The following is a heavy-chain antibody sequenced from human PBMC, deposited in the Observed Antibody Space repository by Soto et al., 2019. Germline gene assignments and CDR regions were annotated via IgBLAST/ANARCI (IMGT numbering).Heavy chain of an antibody. Sequence: PGGSLRLSCAASGFTFSSYAMSWVRQAPGKGLEWVSAISGSGGSTYYADSVKGRFTISRDNSKNTLYLQMNSLRAEDTAVYYCAKDQRDSSGWWGYFDYWGQGTLVTVSS. V-gene: IGHV3-23*01. D-gene: IGHD6-19*01. CDR1: GFTFSSYA. J-gene: IGHJ4*02. CDR3: AKDQRDSSGWWGYFDY. CDR2: ISGSGGST.